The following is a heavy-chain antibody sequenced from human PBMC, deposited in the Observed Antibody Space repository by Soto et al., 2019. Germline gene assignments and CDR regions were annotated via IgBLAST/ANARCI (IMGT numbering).Heavy chain of an antibody. CDR1: GGSISSSSYY. D-gene: IGHD1-1*01. CDR2: IYYSGST. V-gene: IGHV4-39*01. J-gene: IGHJ6*03. Sequence: SETLSLTCTVSGGSISSSSYYWGWIRQPPGKGLEWIGSIYYSGSTYYNPSLKSRVTISVDTSKNQFSLKLSSVTAADTAVYYCARHLQPTIYYYYMDVWGKGTTVTVSS. CDR3: ARHLQPTIYYYYMDV.